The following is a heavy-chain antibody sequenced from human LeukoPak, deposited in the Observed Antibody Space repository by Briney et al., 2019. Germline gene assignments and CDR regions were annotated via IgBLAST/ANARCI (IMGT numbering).Heavy chain of an antibody. CDR2: ISAYNGNT. V-gene: IGHV1-18*01. D-gene: IGHD6-19*01. CDR3: ARVQQWLVRSYYYYGMDV. Sequence: ASVKVSCTASGYTFTSYGISWVRQAPGQGLEWMGWISAYNGNTNYAQKLQGRVTMTTDTSTSTAYMELRSLRSDDTAVYYCARVQQWLVRSYYYYGMDVWGQGTTVTVSS. CDR1: GYTFTSYG. J-gene: IGHJ6*02.